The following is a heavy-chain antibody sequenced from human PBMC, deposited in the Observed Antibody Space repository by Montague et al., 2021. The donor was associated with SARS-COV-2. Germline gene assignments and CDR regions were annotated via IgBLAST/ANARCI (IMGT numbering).Heavy chain of an antibody. CDR3: ARVRRDDYGENYFDS. J-gene: IGHJ4*02. D-gene: IGHD4-17*01. Sequence: SETLSLTCTVSGDSMTGDSMSRYYWSWIRQTPGKGLEWIGYISNSGFTNDNPSLKNRVTTSVDTSNNQFSLKLNSVTAADTAVYYCARVRRDDYGENYFDSWGQGTLVTVSS. CDR2: ISNSGFT. V-gene: IGHV4-61*01. CDR1: GDSMTGDSMSRYY.